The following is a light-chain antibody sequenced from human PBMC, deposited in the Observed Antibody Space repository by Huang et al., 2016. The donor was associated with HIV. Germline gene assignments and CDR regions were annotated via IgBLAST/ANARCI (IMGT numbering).Light chain of an antibody. V-gene: IGKV3-11*01. CDR2: GAA. CDR1: QSVNTF. J-gene: IGKJ4*01. Sequence: EIVLTQSPATLSLSPGERATLSCRASQSVNTFLAWYQQKPGQAPRHLIYGAANRATGIPARFSGSGSGTDFTLTISSLEPEDFAVYYCQQRSNRPLTFGGGTKVEIK. CDR3: QQRSNRPLT.